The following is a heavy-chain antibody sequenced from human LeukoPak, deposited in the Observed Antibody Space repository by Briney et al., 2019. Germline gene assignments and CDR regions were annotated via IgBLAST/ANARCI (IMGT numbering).Heavy chain of an antibody. V-gene: IGHV4-4*07. CDR2: IYASGYT. CDR1: GDSISSYY. J-gene: IGHJ4*02. Sequence: NPSETLSLTCTVSGDSISSYYWNWIRQPARKRLEWIGRIYASGYTNYNPSLQTRVTMSVDTSKNEFSLKVDTVTAADTAVYFCAGNHIVTGTYFDSWGQGILVTVSS. CDR3: AGNHIVTGTYFDS. D-gene: IGHD3-10*01.